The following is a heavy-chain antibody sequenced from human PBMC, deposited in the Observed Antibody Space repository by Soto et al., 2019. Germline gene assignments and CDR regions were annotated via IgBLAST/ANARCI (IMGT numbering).Heavy chain of an antibody. D-gene: IGHD6-13*01. CDR3: ARDVAAADY. CDR1: GYTFTSYA. CDR2: INAGNGNT. Sequence: QVQLVQSGAEEKKPGASVKVSCKASGYTFTSYAMHWVRQAPGQRLEWMGWINAGNGNTKYSEKFQGRVTITRDTSASTAYMELRSLRAGDTAVYYCARDVAAADYWGQGTLVTVSS. V-gene: IGHV1-3*05. J-gene: IGHJ4*02.